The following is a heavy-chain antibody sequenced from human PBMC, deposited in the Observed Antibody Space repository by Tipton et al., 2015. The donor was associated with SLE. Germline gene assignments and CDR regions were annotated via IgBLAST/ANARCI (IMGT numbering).Heavy chain of an antibody. CDR3: ARGEVIVNYFDY. CDR1: GFTFSFYS. D-gene: IGHD3-22*01. V-gene: IGHV3-21*01. CDR2: ISSSSSYI. J-gene: IGHJ4*02. Sequence: GSLRLSCAASGFTFSFYSMNWVRQAPGKGLEWVSSISSSSSYIYYADSVKGRFTISRDNAKNSLYLQMNSLRAEDTAVYYCARGEVIVNYFDYWGQGTLVTVSS.